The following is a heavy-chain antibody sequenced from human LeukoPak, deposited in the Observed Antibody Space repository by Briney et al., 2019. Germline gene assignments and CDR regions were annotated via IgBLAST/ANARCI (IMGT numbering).Heavy chain of an antibody. J-gene: IGHJ4*02. D-gene: IGHD3-10*01. CDR1: GDPINDYF. V-gene: IGHV4-59*01. CDR2: IYSNGGA. Sequence: SETLSLTCTISGDPINDYFWTWIRQPPGKGLEWIGYIYSNGGAVYNPSLKTRVNISEDMPMNQFSLKLTSVTAADTAVYYCARSRIGYYSSGFDYWGQGILVTVSS. CDR3: ARSRIGYYSSGFDY.